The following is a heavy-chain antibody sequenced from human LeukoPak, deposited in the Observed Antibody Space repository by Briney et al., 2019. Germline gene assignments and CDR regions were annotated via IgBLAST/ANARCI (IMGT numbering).Heavy chain of an antibody. CDR1: GFTFSSYG. J-gene: IGHJ6*03. V-gene: IGHV3-30*02. Sequence: GGSLRLSCAASGFTFSSYGMHWVRQAPGKGLEWVAFIRYDGSNKYYADSVKGRFTISRDNSKNTLYLQMNSLRAEDTAVYYCAKPLGYSSSWDRSYYYYMDVWGKGTTVTVSS. CDR2: IRYDGSNK. D-gene: IGHD6-13*01. CDR3: AKPLGYSSSWDRSYYYYMDV.